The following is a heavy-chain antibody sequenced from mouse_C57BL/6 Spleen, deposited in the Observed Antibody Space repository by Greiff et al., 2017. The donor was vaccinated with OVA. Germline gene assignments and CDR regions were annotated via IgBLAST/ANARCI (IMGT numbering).Heavy chain of an antibody. CDR1: GYTFTSYW. CDR3: ARNVNSNYYAMDY. D-gene: IGHD2-5*01. J-gene: IGHJ4*01. CDR2: IYPGSGST. Sequence: VQLQQPGAELVKPGASVKMSCKASGYTFTSYWITWVKQRPGQGLEWIGDIYPGSGSTNYNEKFKSKATLTVDTSSSTAYMQLSSLTSEDSAVYYCARNVNSNYYAMDYWGQGTTVTVSS. V-gene: IGHV1-55*01.